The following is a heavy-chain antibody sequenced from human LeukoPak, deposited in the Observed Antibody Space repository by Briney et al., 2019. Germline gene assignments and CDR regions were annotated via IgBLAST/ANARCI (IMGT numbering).Heavy chain of an antibody. J-gene: IGHJ6*03. CDR1: GVSISTSY. Sequence: SETLSLTCTVSGVSISTSYWSWIRQAPGKGLEYIGHLYYSGSPNYNPSLKSRVTIPADTSRNEISLKVKSMTAADTAVYYCARRGQGYQYMDVWGKGTTVIVSS. CDR3: ARRGQGYQYMDV. CDR2: LYYSGSP. V-gene: IGHV4-59*08.